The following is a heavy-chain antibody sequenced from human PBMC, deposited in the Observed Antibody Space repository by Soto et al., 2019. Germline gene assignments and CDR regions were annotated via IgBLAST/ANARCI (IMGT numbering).Heavy chain of an antibody. CDR1: GGSISSGDYY. J-gene: IGHJ6*02. D-gene: IGHD2-2*01. Sequence: SETLSLTCTVSGGSISSGDYYWSWIRQPPGKGLEWIGYIYYSGSTYYNPSLRSRVTISVDTSKNQFSLKLSSVTAADTAVYYCARTPLSTRGYGMDVWGQGTTVTVSS. V-gene: IGHV4-30-4*01. CDR3: ARTPLSTRGYGMDV. CDR2: IYYSGST.